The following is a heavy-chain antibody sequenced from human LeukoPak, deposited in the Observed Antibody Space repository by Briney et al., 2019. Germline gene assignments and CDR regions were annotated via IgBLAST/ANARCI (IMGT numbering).Heavy chain of an antibody. D-gene: IGHD3-16*01. CDR2: IHYDGNT. CDR3: ARRSLNNYGHYY. CDR1: GGSISSSSYS. J-gene: IGHJ4*02. V-gene: IGHV4-39*01. Sequence: PSETLSLTCTVSGGSISSSSYSWTWIRQPPGKGLEWIGSIHYDGNTYYKTSLRSRVTISVDTSNQFSLRLSSATAADTATYYCARRSLNNYGHYYWGQGTLFTVSS.